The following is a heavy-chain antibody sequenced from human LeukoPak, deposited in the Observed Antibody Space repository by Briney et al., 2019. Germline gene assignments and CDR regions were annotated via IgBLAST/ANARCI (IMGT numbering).Heavy chain of an antibody. CDR1: GGSISTYY. V-gene: IGHV4-59*01. Sequence: PSETLSLTCTVSGGSISTYYWSWIRQPPGKGLEWIGYIYHSGSTKYNPSLKSRVTISVDTSKNQFSLKLSSVTAVDTAVYYCARDGYSGNDGLWGQGTLVTVSS. J-gene: IGHJ4*02. D-gene: IGHD5-12*01. CDR2: IYHSGST. CDR3: ARDGYSGNDGL.